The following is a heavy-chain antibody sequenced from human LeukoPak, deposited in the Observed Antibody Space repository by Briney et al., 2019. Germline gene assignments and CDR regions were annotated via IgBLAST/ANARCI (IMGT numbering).Heavy chain of an antibody. CDR1: GGSISRYY. J-gene: IGHJ5*02. D-gene: IGHD2-15*01. CDR3: ARDHCSGGSCSPGWFDP. Sequence: SETLSLTCTVSGGSISRYYWNWIRLPPGKGREGIGYMYSIGSTIYNPSLKSRVTISIDTSRNQFSLRLSSVTAAVTAVYYCARDHCSGGSCSPGWFDPWGQGTLVTVSS. V-gene: IGHV4-59*01. CDR2: MYSIGST.